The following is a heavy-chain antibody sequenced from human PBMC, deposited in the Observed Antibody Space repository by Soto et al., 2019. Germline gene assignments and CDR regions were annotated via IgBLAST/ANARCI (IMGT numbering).Heavy chain of an antibody. V-gene: IGHV1-69*13. Sequence: SVKVSCKASGGTFSSYAISWVRQAPGQGLEWMGGIIPIFGTANYAQKFQGRVTITADESTSTAYMELSSLRSEDTAVYYCARDYYDSSGYSHHYYCGMDVWGPGTTVTVSS. CDR2: IIPIFGTA. CDR1: GGTFSSYA. CDR3: ARDYYDSSGYSHHYYCGMDV. J-gene: IGHJ6*02. D-gene: IGHD3-22*01.